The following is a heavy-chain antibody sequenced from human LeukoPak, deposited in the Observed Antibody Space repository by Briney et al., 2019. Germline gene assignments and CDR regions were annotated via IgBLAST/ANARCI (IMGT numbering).Heavy chain of an antibody. D-gene: IGHD5-24*01. CDR2: ISSSSSYI. Sequence: GGSLRLSCAASGFTFSSYSMNWVRQAPGKGLEWVSSISSSSSYIYYADSVKGRFTISRDNAKNSLYLQMNSLRAEDTAVYYCARDHNRLRGMATILDYWGQGTLVTVSS. V-gene: IGHV3-21*01. CDR3: ARDHNRLRGMATILDY. J-gene: IGHJ4*02. CDR1: GFTFSSYS.